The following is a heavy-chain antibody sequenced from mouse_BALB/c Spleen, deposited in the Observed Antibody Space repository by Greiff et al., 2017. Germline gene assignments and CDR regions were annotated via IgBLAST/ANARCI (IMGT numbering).Heavy chain of an antibody. CDR3: AREEVYYFDY. CDR1: GFTFSSFG. V-gene: IGHV5-17*02. CDR2: ISSGSSTI. J-gene: IGHJ2*01. Sequence: EVKLMESGGGLVQPGGSRKLSCAASGFTFSSFGMHWVRQAPEKGLEWVAYISSGSSTIYYADTVKGRFTISRDNPKNTLFLQMTSLRSEDTAMYYCAREEVYYFDYWGQGTTLTVSS.